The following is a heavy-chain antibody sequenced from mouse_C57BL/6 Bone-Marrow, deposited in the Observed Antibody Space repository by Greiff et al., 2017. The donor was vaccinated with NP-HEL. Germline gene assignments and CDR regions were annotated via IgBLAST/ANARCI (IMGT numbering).Heavy chain of an antibody. CDR3: ARGVVTLDY. D-gene: IGHD1-1*01. CDR2: ISDGGSYT. J-gene: IGHJ2*01. V-gene: IGHV5-4*01. Sequence: EVQLVESGGGLVKPGGSLKLSCAASGFTFSSYAMSWVRQTPGKRLEWVATISDGGSYTYYPDNVKGRFTLTRDNAKNNLYLQMSHLKSEDTAVYYCARGVVTLDYWGQGTTLTVSS. CDR1: GFTFSSYA.